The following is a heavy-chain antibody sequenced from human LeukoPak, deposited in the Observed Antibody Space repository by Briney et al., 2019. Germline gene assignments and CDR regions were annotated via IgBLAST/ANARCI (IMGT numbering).Heavy chain of an antibody. CDR1: GYTFTSYG. CDR3: ARDLQRYYYDSSGYYWSY. D-gene: IGHD3-22*01. J-gene: IGHJ4*02. V-gene: IGHV1-18*01. CDR2: ISAYNGNT. Sequence: ASVKVPCKASGYTFTSYGISWVRQAPGQGLEWMGWISAYNGNTNYAQKLQGRVTMTTDTSTSTAYMELRSLRSDDTAVYYCARDLQRYYYDSSGYYWSYWGQGTLVTVSS.